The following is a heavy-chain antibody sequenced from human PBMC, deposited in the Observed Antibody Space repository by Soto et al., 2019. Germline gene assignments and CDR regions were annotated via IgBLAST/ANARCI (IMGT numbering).Heavy chain of an antibody. Sequence: PSETLSLTCTVSGGSISSYYWSWIRQPPGKGLEWIGYIYYSGSTNYNPSLKSRVTISVDTSKNQFSLKLSSVTAADTAVYYYAGQPFGYDFWSGYSPAEYYYTYGMDVWGQGTTVTVSS. J-gene: IGHJ6*02. V-gene: IGHV4-59*08. CDR2: IYYSGST. CDR3: AGQPFGYDFWSGYSPAEYYYTYGMDV. D-gene: IGHD3-3*01. CDR1: GGSISSYY.